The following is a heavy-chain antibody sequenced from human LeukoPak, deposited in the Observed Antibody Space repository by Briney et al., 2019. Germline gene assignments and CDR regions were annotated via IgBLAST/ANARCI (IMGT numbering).Heavy chain of an antibody. CDR3: ARRLYSSGWPCFDY. CDR1: GGSISGSSYY. V-gene: IGHV4-39*01. J-gene: IGHJ4*02. Sequence: SETLSLTCTVSGGSISGSSYYWGWIRQPPGKGLEWIGSIYYSGSTYYNPSLKSPVTISVDTSKNQFSLKLSSVTAADTAVYYCARRLYSSGWPCFDYWGQGTLVTVSS. CDR2: IYYSGST. D-gene: IGHD6-19*01.